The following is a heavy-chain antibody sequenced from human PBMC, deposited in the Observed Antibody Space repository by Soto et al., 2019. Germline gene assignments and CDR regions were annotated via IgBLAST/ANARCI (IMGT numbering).Heavy chain of an antibody. Sequence: WASVKVSCKASGYTSTAYSMHWVRQAPGQGLEWVGWFNPNSGDTIYAQKFQGRVTLTRDTSIGTAYMELYSLTSDDTAVYYCAREASAVISLDYWGQGTLVTVS. V-gene: IGHV1-2*02. J-gene: IGHJ4*02. CDR3: AREASAVISLDY. D-gene: IGHD6-19*01. CDR2: FNPNSGDT. CDR1: GYTSTAYS.